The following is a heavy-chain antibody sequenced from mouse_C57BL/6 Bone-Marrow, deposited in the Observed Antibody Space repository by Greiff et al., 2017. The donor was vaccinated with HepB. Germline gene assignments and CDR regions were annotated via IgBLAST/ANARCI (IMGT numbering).Heavy chain of an antibody. D-gene: IGHD1-1*01. V-gene: IGHV5-9-1*02. Sequence: EVKLVESGEGLVKPGGSLKLSCAASGFTFSSYAMSWVRQTPEKRLEWVAYISSGGDYIYYADTVKGRFTISRDNARNTPYLPMSSLKSEDTAMYYCTRATTVAPYAMDYWGQGTSVTVSS. J-gene: IGHJ4*01. CDR3: TRATTVAPYAMDY. CDR1: GFTFSSYA. CDR2: ISSGGDYI.